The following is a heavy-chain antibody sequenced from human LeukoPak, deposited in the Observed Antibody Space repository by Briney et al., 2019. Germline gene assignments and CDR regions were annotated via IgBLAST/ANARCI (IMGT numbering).Heavy chain of an antibody. CDR2: INHSGST. CDR3: ARGITRDGYPNDY. J-gene: IGHJ4*02. D-gene: IGHD5-24*01. CDR1: GGSFSGYY. Sequence: SETLPLTCAVYGGSFSGYYWSWIRQPPGKGLEWIGEINHSGSTNYNPSLKSRVTISVDTSKNQFSLKLSSVTAADTAVYYCARGITRDGYPNDYWGQGTLVTVSS. V-gene: IGHV4-34*01.